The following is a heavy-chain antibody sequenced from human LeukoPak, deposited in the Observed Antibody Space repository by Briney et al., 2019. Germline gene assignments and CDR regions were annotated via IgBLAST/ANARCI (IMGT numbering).Heavy chain of an antibody. CDR2: IYYSGST. J-gene: IGHJ6*02. CDR1: GGSISSGGYY. CDR3: ARDPPGFGVLRSYYGMDV. D-gene: IGHD3-10*01. V-gene: IGHV4-31*03. Sequence: SETLSLTCTVSGGSISSGGYYWSWIRQHPGKGLEWIGYIYYSGSTYYNPSLKSRVTISVDTSKNQFSLKLSSVTAADTAVCYCARDPPGFGVLRSYYGMDVWGQGTTVTVSS.